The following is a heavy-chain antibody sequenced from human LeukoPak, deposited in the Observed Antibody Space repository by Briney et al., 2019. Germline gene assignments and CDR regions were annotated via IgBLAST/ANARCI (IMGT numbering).Heavy chain of an antibody. J-gene: IGHJ5*02. CDR3: AGTWDDIVVVPAAISGWFDP. V-gene: IGHV4-59*01. CDR2: IYYSGST. Sequence: SETLSLTCSVSDGSINSYYWNWIRRPPGKGLGWIGYIYYSGSTNYNPSLKSRVTISVDTSKTQFSLKLSSVTAADTAVYYCAGTWDDIVVVPAAISGWFDPWGQGTLVTVSS. CDR1: DGSINSYY. D-gene: IGHD2-2*01.